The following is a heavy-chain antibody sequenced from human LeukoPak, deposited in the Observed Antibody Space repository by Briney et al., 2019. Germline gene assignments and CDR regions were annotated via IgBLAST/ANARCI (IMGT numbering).Heavy chain of an antibody. Sequence: GESLKISCKGFGYSFRDYWIGWVRQMPGKDLEWMGIIFPGESHINYSPTFEGRVTISADESINTAYLQWSSLKASDTAMYYCARLYYDSSGYHYGGSWFDPWGQGTLVTVSS. CDR1: GYSFRDYW. V-gene: IGHV5-51*01. CDR2: IFPGESHI. D-gene: IGHD3-22*01. CDR3: ARLYYDSSGYHYGGSWFDP. J-gene: IGHJ5*02.